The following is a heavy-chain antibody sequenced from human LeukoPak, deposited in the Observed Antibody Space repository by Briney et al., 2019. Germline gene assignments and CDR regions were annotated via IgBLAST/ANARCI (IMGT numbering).Heavy chain of an antibody. D-gene: IGHD3-22*01. J-gene: IGHJ3*02. CDR3: ARDRYSRGQRAFDI. CDR1: GGSISSSSYF. CDR2: IYYSGST. V-gene: IGHV4-39*07. Sequence: PSETLSLTCTVSGGSISSSSYFWGWIRQPPGEGLEWIGSIYYSGSTYYNPSRQSRVTISVDTSKNQFSLKLSSVTAADTAVYYCARDRYSRGQRAFDIWGQGTMVTVSS.